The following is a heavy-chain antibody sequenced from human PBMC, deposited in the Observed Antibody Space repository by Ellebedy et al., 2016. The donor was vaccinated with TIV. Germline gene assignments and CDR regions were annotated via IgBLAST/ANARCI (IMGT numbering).Heavy chain of an antibody. V-gene: IGHV3-7*03. CDR2: IKAGGSET. Sequence: GESLKISXAASGFTFSAHRMSWVRQAPGKGLEWVANIKAGGSETYYVDSVRGRFTISRDDAKNSLSLQMSSLRAEDTAVYYCARVERFILGSVVPGAIDTWGQGTLVTV. D-gene: IGHD2-2*02. J-gene: IGHJ4*02. CDR1: GFTFSAHR. CDR3: ARVERFILGSVVPGAIDT.